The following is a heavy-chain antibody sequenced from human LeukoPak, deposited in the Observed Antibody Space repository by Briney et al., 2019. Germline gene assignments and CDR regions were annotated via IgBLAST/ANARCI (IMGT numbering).Heavy chain of an antibody. CDR3: ARVGPLNYYDSSGYYYFDY. D-gene: IGHD3-22*01. V-gene: IGHV1-18*01. Sequence: ASVKVSCKASDYTFTTYGISWMRQAPGQGLEWMGWISAYNGNTNYAQKLQGRVTMTTDTSTSTAYMELRSLRSDDTAVYYCARVGPLNYYDSSGYYYFDYWGQGTLVTVSS. CDR2: ISAYNGNT. J-gene: IGHJ4*02. CDR1: DYTFTTYG.